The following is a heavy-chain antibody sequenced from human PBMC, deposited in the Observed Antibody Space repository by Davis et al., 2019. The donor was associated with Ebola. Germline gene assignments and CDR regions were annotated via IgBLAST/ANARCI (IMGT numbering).Heavy chain of an antibody. D-gene: IGHD1-26*01. CDR3: ARGGGSYSLGY. Sequence: ASVKVSCKASGYTFTNFYMHWVRQAPGQGLEWMGLIHPNDGTTKYPQKFQDRLTITRDTSTSTAYMELRSLRSDDTAVYYCARGGGSYSLGYWGQGTLVTVSS. J-gene: IGHJ4*02. CDR1: GYTFTNFY. V-gene: IGHV1-46*01. CDR2: IHPNDGTT.